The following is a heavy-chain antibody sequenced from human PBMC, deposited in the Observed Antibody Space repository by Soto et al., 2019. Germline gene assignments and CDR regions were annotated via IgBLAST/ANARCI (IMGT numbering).Heavy chain of an antibody. CDR3: ARHHPDPTYGDPMYYYYYAMDV. V-gene: IGHV4-39*01. Sequence: PSETLSLTCTVSGGSISSSTYYWGWVRQPPGKGLEWIGTIHYSGTTYDNPSLKSRVTISVDTSKKEFSLRLSSVTAEDTAVYYCARHHPDPTYGDPMYYYYYAMDVWGQGTTVTVSS. J-gene: IGHJ6*02. CDR2: IHYSGTT. CDR1: GGSISSSTYY. D-gene: IGHD4-17*01.